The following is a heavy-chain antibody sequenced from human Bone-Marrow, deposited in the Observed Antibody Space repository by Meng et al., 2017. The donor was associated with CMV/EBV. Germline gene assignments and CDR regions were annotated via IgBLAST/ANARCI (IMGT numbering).Heavy chain of an antibody. D-gene: IGHD6-13*01. V-gene: IGHV4-30-4*08. J-gene: IGHJ4*02. CDR1: GGTISSGDYY. CDR3: ARRVAAAAHFDY. CDR2: FYYSGST. Sequence: SETLSLTCTVSGGTISSGDYYWSWIRQPPGKDLEWIGYFYYSGSTYYNPSLKSRVTISVDTSKNQFSLKLSSVTAADTAVYYCARRVAAAAHFDYWGQGTRVTVSS.